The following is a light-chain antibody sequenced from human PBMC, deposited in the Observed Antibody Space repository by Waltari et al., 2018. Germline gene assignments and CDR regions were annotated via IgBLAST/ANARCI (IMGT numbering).Light chain of an antibody. V-gene: IGLV1-40*01. CDR1: GSNIGAGYD. CDR3: QSYDTTLSVV. Sequence: QSVLTQPPSVSGAPGQRVTISCSGSGSNIGAGYDVHWYRQLPGKAPTLLIYGVNTRPPGVSDRFSCSQFDTSASLAIAGLQADDEADYYCQSYDTTLSVVFGGGTKLTVL. J-gene: IGLJ2*01. CDR2: GVN.